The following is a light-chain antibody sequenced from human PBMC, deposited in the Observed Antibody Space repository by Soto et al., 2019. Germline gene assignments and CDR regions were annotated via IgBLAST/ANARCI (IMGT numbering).Light chain of an antibody. CDR3: QSYDTSLGAYV. CDR1: SSNIGAGYD. CDR2: GNN. V-gene: IGLV1-40*01. J-gene: IGLJ1*01. Sequence: QSVLTQPPSVSGAPGQRVTISCTGSSSNIGAGYDVHWYQHLPGTAPKLLTYGNNNRPSGVPDRFSGSKSGTSASLAITGLQAEDEADYYCQSYDTSLGAYVFGSGTKVTVL.